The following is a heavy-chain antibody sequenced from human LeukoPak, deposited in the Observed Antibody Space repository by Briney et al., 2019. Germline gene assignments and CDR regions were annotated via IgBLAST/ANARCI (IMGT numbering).Heavy chain of an antibody. CDR1: GFTFSSYS. Sequence: GGSLRLSCAASGFTFSSYSMNWVRQAPGKGLEWVSSISSSSSYIYYADSVKGRFTISRDNAKNSLYLQMNSLRAEDTAVYYCARENFGELLYSWNAFDIWGQGTMVTVSS. V-gene: IGHV3-21*01. CDR2: ISSSSSYI. CDR3: ARENFGELLYSWNAFDI. D-gene: IGHD3-10*01. J-gene: IGHJ3*02.